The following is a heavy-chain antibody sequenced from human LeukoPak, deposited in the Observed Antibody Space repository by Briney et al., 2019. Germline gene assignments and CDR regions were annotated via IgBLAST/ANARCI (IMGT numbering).Heavy chain of an antibody. V-gene: IGHV4-31*03. Sequence: SETLSLTCTVSGGSISSGGYYWSWIRQHPGKGLEWIGYIYYSGSTYYNPSLKSRVTISVDTSKNQFSLKLSSVTAADTAVYYCARDRGGGYSGYDLFDYWGRGTLVTVSS. CDR2: IYYSGST. CDR1: GGSISSGGYY. CDR3: ARDRGGGYSGYDLFDY. J-gene: IGHJ4*02. D-gene: IGHD5-12*01.